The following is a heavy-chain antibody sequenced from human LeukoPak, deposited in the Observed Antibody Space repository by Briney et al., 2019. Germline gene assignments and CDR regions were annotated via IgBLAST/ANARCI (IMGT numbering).Heavy chain of an antibody. CDR3: ARDNSVGDSAWWFDP. CDR1: GYTFTNNF. V-gene: IGHV1-46*01. Sequence: ASVKVFCKASGYTFTNNFMHWVRQAPGQGLEGMGIINPSGDNTWYAQKFQGRVTMTRDMATSTDYMEVSSLRSEDTAVYYCARDNSVGDSAWWFDPWGQGTLVTVSS. D-gene: IGHD5-12*01. CDR2: INPSGDNT. J-gene: IGHJ5*02.